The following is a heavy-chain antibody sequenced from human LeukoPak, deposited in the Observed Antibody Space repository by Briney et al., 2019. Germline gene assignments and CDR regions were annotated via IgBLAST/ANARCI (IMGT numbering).Heavy chain of an antibody. CDR3: VGQNYFDY. Sequence: PGGSLRLSCAASGFTFSSYWMNWARQAPGKGLEWVASINHNGNVNYYVDSVKGRFTISRDNAKNSLYLQMNSLRAEDTAIYYCVGQNYFDYWGRGTLVTVSS. CDR1: GFTFSSYW. CDR2: INHNGNVN. J-gene: IGHJ4*02. V-gene: IGHV3-7*01.